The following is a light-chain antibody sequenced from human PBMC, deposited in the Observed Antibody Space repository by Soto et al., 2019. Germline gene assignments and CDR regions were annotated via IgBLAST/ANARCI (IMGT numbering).Light chain of an antibody. CDR3: QQYNKWPPYT. J-gene: IGKJ2*01. CDR2: GAS. V-gene: IGKV3-15*01. CDR1: QSVSSN. Sequence: EIVRTQSPANLSVSPGERATLSCRASQSVSSNLAWYQQKPGQGPRLLIYGASTRATSIPARFSCSGSGTEFTLTINSLQSEDFAVYYCQQYNKWPPYTFGQGTKLEIK.